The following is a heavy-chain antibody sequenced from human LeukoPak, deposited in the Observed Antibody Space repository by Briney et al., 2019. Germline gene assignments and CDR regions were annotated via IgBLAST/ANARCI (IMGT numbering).Heavy chain of an antibody. CDR3: ARQGDIQLWSRYYYYYGMDV. CDR1: GFSVSNNY. Sequence: GGSLRLSCAASGFSVSNNYMSWVRQAPGKGLEWVSLIYSGGDKRYAASVKGRFTISRDNSKNTLYLQMNSLRAEDTAVYYCARQGDIQLWSRYYYYYGMDVWGQGTTVTVSS. J-gene: IGHJ6*02. V-gene: IGHV3-53*01. CDR2: IYSGGDK. D-gene: IGHD5-18*01.